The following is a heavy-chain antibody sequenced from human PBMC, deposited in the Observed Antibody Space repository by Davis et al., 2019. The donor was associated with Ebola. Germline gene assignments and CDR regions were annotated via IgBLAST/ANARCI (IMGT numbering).Heavy chain of an antibody. D-gene: IGHD4-17*01. Sequence: GESLKISCAASGFTFSSYAMSWVRQAPGKGLEWVSAISGSGGSTYYADSVKGRFTISRDNSKNTLYLQMNSLRAEDTAVYYCARDPVTVTSFDYWGQGTLVIVSS. V-gene: IGHV3-23*01. CDR3: ARDPVTVTSFDY. J-gene: IGHJ4*02. CDR1: GFTFSSYA. CDR2: ISGSGGST.